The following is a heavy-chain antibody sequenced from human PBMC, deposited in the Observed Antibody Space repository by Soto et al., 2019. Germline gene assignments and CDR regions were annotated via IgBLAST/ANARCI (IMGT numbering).Heavy chain of an antibody. Sequence: SVKVSCKASGGTFSSYAISWVRQAPGQGLEWMGGIIPIFGTANYAQKFQGRVTITADESTSTAYMELSSLRSEDTAVYYCARAEYSSSPNYNWLDPWGQGTLVTVSS. CDR1: GGTFSSYA. V-gene: IGHV1-69*13. CDR2: IIPIFGTA. CDR3: ARAEYSSSPNYNWLDP. D-gene: IGHD6-13*01. J-gene: IGHJ5*02.